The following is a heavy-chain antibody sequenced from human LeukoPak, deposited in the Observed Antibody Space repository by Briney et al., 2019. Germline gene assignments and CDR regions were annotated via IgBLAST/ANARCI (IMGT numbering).Heavy chain of an antibody. Sequence: GRSLRLSCAASGFTFSSYAMHWVRQAPGKGLEWVAVISYDGSNKYYADSVKGRFTISRDDAKNSLSLQMNSLRAEDTAVYYCARSGIKMVRGVIIKSPYHMDVWGKGTTVTVSS. CDR3: ARSGIKMVRGVIIKSPYHMDV. V-gene: IGHV3-30*04. D-gene: IGHD3-10*01. CDR1: GFTFSSYA. CDR2: ISYDGSNK. J-gene: IGHJ6*03.